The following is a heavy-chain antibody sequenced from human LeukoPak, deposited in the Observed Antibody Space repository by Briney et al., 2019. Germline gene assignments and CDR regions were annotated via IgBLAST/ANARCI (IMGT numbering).Heavy chain of an antibody. Sequence: LPGGSLRLSCAASGFTFSSYAMHWVRQAPGKGLEWVAVISYDGSNKYYADSVKGRFTISRDYSKNTLYLQMNSLRAEDTAIYYCAKTPHSGSYPLTFDYWGQGTLVTVSS. D-gene: IGHD1-26*01. CDR3: AKTPHSGSYPLTFDY. V-gene: IGHV3-30*04. J-gene: IGHJ4*02. CDR2: ISYDGSNK. CDR1: GFTFSSYA.